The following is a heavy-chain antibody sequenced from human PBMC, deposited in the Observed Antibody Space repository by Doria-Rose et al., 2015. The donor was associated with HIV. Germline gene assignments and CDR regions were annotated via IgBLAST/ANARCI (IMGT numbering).Heavy chain of an antibody. J-gene: IGHJ3*02. V-gene: IGHV3-20*04. Sequence: SPRLSCAASGFTFDDYGMSWVRQAPGKRLEWVSGINWNGDTTGYVDSVKGRFTISRDNAKNSLYLQMNSLRAEDTALYYCATLTVRSRAFDIWGQGTMVTVSS. CDR1: GFTFDDYG. CDR2: INWNGDTT. CDR3: ATLTVRSRAFDI. D-gene: IGHD4-17*01.